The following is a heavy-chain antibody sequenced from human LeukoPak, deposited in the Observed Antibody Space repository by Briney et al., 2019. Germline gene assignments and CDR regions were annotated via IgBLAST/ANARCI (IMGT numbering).Heavy chain of an antibody. D-gene: IGHD3-10*01. CDR3: AKDLLYYYGSGSYGGDY. J-gene: IGHJ4*02. Sequence: GGSLRLSCAASGFTFSSYAMSWVRQAPGKGLEWVSGISGSGYDTYYADSVKGRFTVSRDNSKKTVYLQMINLRAEDTALYYCAKDLLYYYGSGSYGGDYWGQGTLVTVSS. CDR1: GFTFSSYA. CDR2: ISGSGYDT. V-gene: IGHV3-23*01.